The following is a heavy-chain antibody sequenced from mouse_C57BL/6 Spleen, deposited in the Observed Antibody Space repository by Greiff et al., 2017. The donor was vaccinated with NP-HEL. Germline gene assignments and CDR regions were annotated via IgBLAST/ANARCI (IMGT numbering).Heavy chain of an antibody. CDR1: GFTFSSYA. CDR3: ARDWDRWYFDV. J-gene: IGHJ1*03. CDR2: ISDGGSYT. V-gene: IGHV5-4*01. Sequence: EVQGVESGGGLVKPGGSLKLSCAASGFTFSSYAMSWVRQTPEKRLEWVATISDGGSYTYYPDNVKGRFTISRDNAKNNLYLQMSHLKSEDTAMYYCARDWDRWYFDVWGTGTTVTVSS. D-gene: IGHD4-1*01.